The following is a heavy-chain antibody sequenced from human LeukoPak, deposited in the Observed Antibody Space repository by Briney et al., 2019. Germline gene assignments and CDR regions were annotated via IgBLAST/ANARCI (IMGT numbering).Heavy chain of an antibody. CDR2: IIPIFGTA. CDR1: GGTVSSYA. CDR3: AGVSITCGEVLGALDI. V-gene: IGHV1-69*05. Sequence: ASVKLSCKASGGTVSSYAISWVRQAPGQGLEWMGRIIPIFGTANYAQKFQGRVTITTDESTSTAYMELGSLRSQDTAVYYCAGVSITCGEVLGALDIWGQGTMVTVSS. J-gene: IGHJ3*02. D-gene: IGHD3-16*01.